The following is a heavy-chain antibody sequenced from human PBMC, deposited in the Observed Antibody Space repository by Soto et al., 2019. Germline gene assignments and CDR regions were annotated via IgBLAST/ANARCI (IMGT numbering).Heavy chain of an antibody. Sequence: QVQLQESGPGLVKPSETLSLTCTVSGGSISSYYWSWIRQPPGKGLEWIGYIYYSGSTNYNPSLKSRVTISVDTSKNQFSLKLSSVTAADTAVYYCARGDRYDSSDYYHLPPFDLWGRGTLVTVSS. CDR3: ARGDRYDSSDYYHLPPFDL. J-gene: IGHJ2*01. V-gene: IGHV4-59*01. CDR2: IYYSGST. CDR1: GGSISSYY. D-gene: IGHD3-22*01.